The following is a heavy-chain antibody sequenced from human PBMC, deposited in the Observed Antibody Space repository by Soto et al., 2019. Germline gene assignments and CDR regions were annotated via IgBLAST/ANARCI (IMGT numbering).Heavy chain of an antibody. CDR1: GYTFTSYD. CDR2: MNPNSGSP. Sequence: ASVKGSCKASGYTFTSYDINRVRHDTGQGLEWMGWMNPNSGSPGYAQQFQSRATMNRNTSISTPYIEPSTQRSEDTAVYYSARSRAAIQLWYLDDFDIWSQGTMVIGSS. CDR3: ARSRAAIQLWYLDDFDI. J-gene: IGHJ3*02. D-gene: IGHD5-18*01. V-gene: IGHV1-8*01.